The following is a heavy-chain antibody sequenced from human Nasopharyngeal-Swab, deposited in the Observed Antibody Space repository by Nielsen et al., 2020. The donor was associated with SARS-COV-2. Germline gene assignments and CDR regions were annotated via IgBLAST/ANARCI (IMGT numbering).Heavy chain of an antibody. CDR1: GFTFSSYA. D-gene: IGHD5-12*01. J-gene: IGHJ4*02. Sequence: TCAASGFTFSSYAMSWVRQAPGKGLEWVSAISGSGGSTYYADSVKGRFTISRDNSKNTLYLQMNSLRAEDTAVYYCAKGGAGYSGYDDYWGQGTLVTVSS. CDR3: AKGGAGYSGYDDY. V-gene: IGHV3-23*01. CDR2: ISGSGGST.